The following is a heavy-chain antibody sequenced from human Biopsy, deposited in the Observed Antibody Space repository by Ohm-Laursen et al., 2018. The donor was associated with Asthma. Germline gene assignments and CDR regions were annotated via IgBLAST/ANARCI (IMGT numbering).Heavy chain of an antibody. J-gene: IGHJ4*02. V-gene: IGHV3-53*01. CDR2: IYSGGTS. CDR3: ARGDSSGWSHYYFDY. D-gene: IGHD6-19*01. CDR1: GFAVSRDY. Sequence: SLRLSCTASGFAVSRDYMFWVRQAPGKGLEWVSVIYSGGTSHTADSVRGRFTISRDHSKNTLYLQMHSLRAEDTAVYYCARGDSSGWSHYYFDYWGQGTLVTVSS.